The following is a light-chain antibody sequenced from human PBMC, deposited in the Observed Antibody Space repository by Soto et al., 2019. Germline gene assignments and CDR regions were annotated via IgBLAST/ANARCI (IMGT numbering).Light chain of an antibody. J-gene: IGKJ3*01. Sequence: EIVLTQSPGTLSLSPGERATLSCRASQTVTSNYLAWYQQRPGQPPRLLIYAASSRATGIPDRFSGSGSGTDFPLTISRLEPEDFAVYFCQQYAASPFTFGPGTKVDIK. CDR2: AAS. CDR3: QQYAASPFT. V-gene: IGKV3-20*01. CDR1: QTVTSNY.